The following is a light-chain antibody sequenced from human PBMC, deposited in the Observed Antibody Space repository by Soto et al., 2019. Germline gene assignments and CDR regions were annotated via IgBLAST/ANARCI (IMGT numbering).Light chain of an antibody. CDR1: QSIDSR. CDR3: QQYSNWTPLT. J-gene: IGKJ4*01. Sequence: EIVMTQPPATLSVSAGERASLSCRTTQSIDSRLAWYQQRPAQASRLLIYGASTRATGIPAWFGGGGSGTEFTLTSSSLESEAVAVYYWQQYSNWTPLTFGGGTKVEIK. CDR2: GAS. V-gene: IGKV3-15*01.